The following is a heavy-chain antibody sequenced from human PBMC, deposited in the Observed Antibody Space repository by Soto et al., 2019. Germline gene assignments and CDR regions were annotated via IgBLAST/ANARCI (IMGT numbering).Heavy chain of an antibody. V-gene: IGHV3-7*01. Sequence: PGGSLRLSCAASGFTFSSYWMSWVRQAPGKGLEWVANIKQDGSEKYYADSVKGRFTISRDNAKNSLYLQMNSLRDEDTAVYYCARDQTYYDILTGYHTQSLHFNWFDPWGQGTLVTVSS. J-gene: IGHJ5*02. CDR2: IKQDGSEK. CDR1: GFTFSSYW. CDR3: ARDQTYYDILTGYHTQSLHFNWFDP. D-gene: IGHD3-9*01.